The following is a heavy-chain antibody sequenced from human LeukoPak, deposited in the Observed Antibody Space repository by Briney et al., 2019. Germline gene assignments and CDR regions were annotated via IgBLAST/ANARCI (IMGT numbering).Heavy chain of an antibody. J-gene: IGHJ5*02. CDR1: GYTFTSNY. CDR2: ISPSGGST. D-gene: IGHD5-24*01. Sequence: ASVKVSCKAFGYTFTSNYMHWVRQAPGQGPEWMGVISPSGGSTTYAQKFQGRVTLTRDMSTSTGYLELSSLRSEDTAVYYCARDNSVRDEVWWFNPWGQGTLVTVSS. V-gene: IGHV1-46*01. CDR3: ARDNSVRDEVWWFNP.